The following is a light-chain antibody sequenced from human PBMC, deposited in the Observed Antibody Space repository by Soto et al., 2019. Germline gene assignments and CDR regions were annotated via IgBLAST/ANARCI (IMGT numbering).Light chain of an antibody. CDR2: DAS. Sequence: EMVLTQSPATLSLAPGESATLSWRASRSVSSYLAWYQQKPGKGPRVLXHDASSRATGIPARFSGSESETDFTLTINSLEPEDFAGYYCQVRNSWPPSITFGQGTRLEN. J-gene: IGKJ5*01. CDR1: RSVSSY. CDR3: QVRNSWPPSIT. V-gene: IGKV3-11*01.